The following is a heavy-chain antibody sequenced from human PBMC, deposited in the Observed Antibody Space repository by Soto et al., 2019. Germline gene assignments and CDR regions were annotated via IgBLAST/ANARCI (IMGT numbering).Heavy chain of an antibody. Sequence: SETLSLTCAVYGGSFSGYYWSWIRQPPGKGLEWIGEINHSGSTNYNPSLKSRVTISVDTSKNQFSLKLSSVTAAETAVYYCARLKRITMVRGKNRYYYMDVWGKGTTVTVSS. V-gene: IGHV4-34*01. CDR2: INHSGST. CDR1: GGSFSGYY. D-gene: IGHD3-10*01. J-gene: IGHJ6*03. CDR3: ARLKRITMVRGKNRYYYMDV.